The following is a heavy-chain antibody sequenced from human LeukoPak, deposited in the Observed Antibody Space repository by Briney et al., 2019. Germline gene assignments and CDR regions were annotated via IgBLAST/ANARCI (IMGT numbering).Heavy chain of an antibody. D-gene: IGHD3-10*01. CDR1: GVSISSYY. V-gene: IGHV4-59*08. Sequence: KPSETLSLTCTVSGVSISSYYWSWIRQPPGKGLEGIGYIYYSGSTIYNPSLKSRVTISVDTSKDQFSLKLSSVTAADTAVYYCARLRFTDYYYYGMDVWGQGTTVTVSS. J-gene: IGHJ6*02. CDR2: IYYSGST. CDR3: ARLRFTDYYYYGMDV.